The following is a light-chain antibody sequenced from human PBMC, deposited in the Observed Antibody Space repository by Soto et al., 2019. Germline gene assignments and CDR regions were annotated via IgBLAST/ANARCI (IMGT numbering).Light chain of an antibody. J-gene: IGLJ2*01. V-gene: IGLV2-11*01. CDR1: SSDVGTYNY. CDR2: DVS. Sequence: QSALTQPRSVSGSPGQSVTISCTGTSSDVGTYNYVSWYQQHPGKAPKLMIYDVSQRPSGVPDRFSGSKSGNTASLTISGLQAEDESDFYCCSYAGNSTPVFGGGTKLTVL. CDR3: CSYAGNSTPV.